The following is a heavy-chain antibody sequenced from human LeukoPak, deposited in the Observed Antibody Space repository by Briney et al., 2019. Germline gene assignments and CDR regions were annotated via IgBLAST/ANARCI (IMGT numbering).Heavy chain of an antibody. Sequence: GRSLRLSCAASGFTFSSYAMHWVRQAPGKGLEWVAVISYDGSNKYYADSVKGRFTISRDNAKNSLYLQMNSLRAEDTAVYYCARGAVAGAPQGDYWGQGTLVTVSS. J-gene: IGHJ4*02. CDR1: GFTFSSYA. V-gene: IGHV3-30-3*01. CDR2: ISYDGSNK. CDR3: ARGAVAGAPQGDY. D-gene: IGHD6-19*01.